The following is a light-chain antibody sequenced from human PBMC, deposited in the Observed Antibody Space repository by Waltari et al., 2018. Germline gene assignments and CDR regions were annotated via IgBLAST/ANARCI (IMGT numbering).Light chain of an antibody. J-gene: IGKJ2*01. V-gene: IGKV1-5*03. CDR2: RTS. CDR1: ENISTW. CDR3: QQYSYFST. Sequence: DIQMTQSPSTLPTSVGDRVTITCRASENISTWVAWYQQKPGQAPKLLIYRTSNLQSGVPPRFSGSGSGTEFTLTIRSLQPGDFATYFCQQYSYFSTFGQGTKLEIK.